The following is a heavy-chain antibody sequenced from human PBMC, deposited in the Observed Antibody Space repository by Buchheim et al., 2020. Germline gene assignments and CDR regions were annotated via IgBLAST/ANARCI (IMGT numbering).Heavy chain of an antibody. V-gene: IGHV3-74*02. CDR1: GFTFSNAW. Sequence: EVQLVESGGGLVKPGGSLRLSCAASGFTFSNAWMSWVRQAPGKGLVWVSRINSDGSSTSYADSVKGRFTISRDNAKITLYLQMNSLRAEDTAVYYCARGEQWLASLFDYWGQGTL. J-gene: IGHJ4*02. CDR2: INSDGSST. D-gene: IGHD6-19*01. CDR3: ARGEQWLASLFDY.